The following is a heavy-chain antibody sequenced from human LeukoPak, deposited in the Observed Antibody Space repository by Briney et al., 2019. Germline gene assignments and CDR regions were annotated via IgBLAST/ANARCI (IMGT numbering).Heavy chain of an antibody. Sequence: GGSLRLSCAASGFTFSNAWMSWVRQAPGNGLEWVGRIKSKTDGGTTDYAAPVKGRFTISRDDSKNTLYLQMNSLKTEDTAVYYCTTELRGIAAAGYYYYGMDVWGKGTTVTVSS. D-gene: IGHD6-13*01. CDR3: TTELRGIAAAGYYYYGMDV. CDR2: IKSKTDGGTT. J-gene: IGHJ6*04. V-gene: IGHV3-15*01. CDR1: GFTFSNAW.